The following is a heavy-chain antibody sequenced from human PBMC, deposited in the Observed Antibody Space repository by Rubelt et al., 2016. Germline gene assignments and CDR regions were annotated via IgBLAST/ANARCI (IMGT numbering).Heavy chain of an antibody. CDR2: ISGSGGSGNRP. Sequence: EVQLLESGGSLVQPGESLRLSCAASGFTFSSYAMSWVRQAPGKGLEWVSSISGSGGSGNRPYYDDSVRVRFTVSRENSKSTLYLQMDSLRADDTAVYYCTERIVSWGQGTQVTVSS. CDR1: GFTFSSYA. D-gene: IGHD2-15*01. J-gene: IGHJ1*01. CDR3: TERIVS. V-gene: IGHV3-23*01.